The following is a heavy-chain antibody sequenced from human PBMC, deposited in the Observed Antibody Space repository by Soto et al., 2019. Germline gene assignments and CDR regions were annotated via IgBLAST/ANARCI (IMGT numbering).Heavy chain of an antibody. CDR3: ARAEVAVAGSGWFDA. D-gene: IGHD6-19*01. J-gene: IGHJ5*01. Sequence: LSLTCPVSGDSITSGDYYWSWVRQPPGKGLEWIGYIFYSGSTYYKASLKSRVTISLDMSRNQFSLKLTSVTAADTAVYYCARAEVAVAGSGWFDAWGHGTLVTVSS. CDR2: IFYSGST. CDR1: GDSITSGDYY. V-gene: IGHV4-30-4*01.